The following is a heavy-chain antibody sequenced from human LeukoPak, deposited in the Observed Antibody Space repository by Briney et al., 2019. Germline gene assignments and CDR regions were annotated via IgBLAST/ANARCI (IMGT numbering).Heavy chain of an antibody. CDR3: ARDDSGGYTPLDY. Sequence: SETLSLTCTVSGGSISSSSYYWGWIRQPPGKGLEWIGSIYYSGSTYYNPSLKSRVTISVDTSKNQFSLKLSSVTAADTAVYYCARDDSGGYTPLDYWGQGTLVTVSS. D-gene: IGHD3-22*01. V-gene: IGHV4-39*02. J-gene: IGHJ4*02. CDR2: IYYSGST. CDR1: GGSISSSSYY.